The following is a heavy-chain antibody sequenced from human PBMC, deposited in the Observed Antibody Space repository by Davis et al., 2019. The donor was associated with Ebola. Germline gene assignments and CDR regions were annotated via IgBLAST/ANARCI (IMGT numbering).Heavy chain of an antibody. CDR3: ARGGVAYSDLDY. V-gene: IGHV1-69*13. J-gene: IGHJ4*02. Sequence: SVKVFCKASGGTFSSYAISWVRQAPGQGLEWMGGIIPIFGTANYAQKFQGRVTITADESTSTAYMELSSLRSEDTAVYFCARGGVAYSDLDYWGQGTLVTVSS. CDR2: IIPIFGTA. CDR1: GGTFSSYA. D-gene: IGHD2-21*01.